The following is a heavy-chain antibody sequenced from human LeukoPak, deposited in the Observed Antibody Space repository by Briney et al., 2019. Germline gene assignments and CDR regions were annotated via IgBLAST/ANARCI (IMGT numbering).Heavy chain of an antibody. J-gene: IGHJ6*03. CDR2: IDSYSWST. CDR3: ARARRTTSRIYYYYYMDV. Sequence: SSETLSLTCTVSGGSISSSGYYWGWIRQPPGRGLEWIGSIDSYSWSTYYNPSLKSRVTISVDTSKNQFSLKLSSVTAADTAVYYCARARRTTSRIYYYYYMDVWGKGTTVTVSS. V-gene: IGHV4-39*01. CDR1: GGSISSSGYY. D-gene: IGHD1-7*01.